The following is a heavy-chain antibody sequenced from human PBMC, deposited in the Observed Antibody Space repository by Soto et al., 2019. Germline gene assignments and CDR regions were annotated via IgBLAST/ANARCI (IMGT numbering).Heavy chain of an antibody. V-gene: IGHV4-61*01. Sequence: SGTLSRTCTVSGGSGSSGSYNWSWIRRPPGKGVECIGYIYYSGSTNYNPSLKSRVTISVDTSNNQFSLKLCSVTAADTAVYYCARGEGDFWSGYYSRNYGMHVWGQGTTVTVSS. D-gene: IGHD3-3*01. CDR3: ARGEGDFWSGYYSRNYGMHV. CDR2: IYYSGST. J-gene: IGHJ6*02. CDR1: GGSGSSGSYN.